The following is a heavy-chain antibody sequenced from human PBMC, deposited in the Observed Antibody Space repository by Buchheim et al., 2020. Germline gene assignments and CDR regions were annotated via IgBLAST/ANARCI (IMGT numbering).Heavy chain of an antibody. V-gene: IGHV3-30*04. J-gene: IGHJ6*02. CDR2: ISYDGSNK. CDR1: GFTFSSYA. Sequence: QVQLVESGGGVVQPGRSLRLSCAASGFTFSSYAMHWVRQAPGKGLEWVAVISYDGSNKYYADSVKGGFTISRDNSKNTLYLQMNSLRAEDTAVYYCARDSKDIVVVVAATSNYYYGMDVWGQGTT. D-gene: IGHD2-15*01. CDR3: ARDSKDIVVVVAATSNYYYGMDV.